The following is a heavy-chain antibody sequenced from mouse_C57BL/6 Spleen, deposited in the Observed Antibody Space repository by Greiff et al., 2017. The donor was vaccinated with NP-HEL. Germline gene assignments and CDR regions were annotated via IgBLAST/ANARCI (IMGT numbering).Heavy chain of an antibody. V-gene: IGHV5-4*01. CDR3: AREGTTVVDYFDD. CDR2: ISDGGSYT. J-gene: IGHJ2*01. CDR1: GFTFSSDA. D-gene: IGHD1-1*01. Sequence: EVQVVESGGGLVKPGGSLKLSCAASGFTFSSDAMSWVRQTPEQRLEWVATISDGGSYTYYPDNVKGRFTISRDNAKNHLYLQMSHLKSEDTAMYYCAREGTTVVDYFDDWGQGTTLTVSS.